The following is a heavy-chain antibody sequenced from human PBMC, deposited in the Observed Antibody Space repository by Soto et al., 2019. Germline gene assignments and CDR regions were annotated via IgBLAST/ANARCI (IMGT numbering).Heavy chain of an antibody. Sequence: GGSLRLSCAASGFTFSSYGMPWVRQAPGKGLEWVAVIWYDGSNKYYADSVKGRFTISRDNSKNTLYLQMNSLRAEDTAVYYCAGGFWSGYRPGYYYGMDVWGQGTTVTVSS. CDR2: IWYDGSNK. V-gene: IGHV3-33*01. J-gene: IGHJ6*02. D-gene: IGHD3-3*01. CDR1: GFTFSSYG. CDR3: AGGFWSGYRPGYYYGMDV.